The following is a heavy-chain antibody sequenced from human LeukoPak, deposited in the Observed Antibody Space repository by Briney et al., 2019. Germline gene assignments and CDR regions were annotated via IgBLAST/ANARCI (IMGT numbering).Heavy chain of an antibody. D-gene: IGHD2-2*01. J-gene: IGHJ5*02. CDR3: ARHGDCSSTSCYAGYVGWFDP. CDR2: IYYSGST. V-gene: IGHV4-59*08. Sequence: SETLSLTCTVSGGSISSYYWSWIRQPPGKGLEWIGYIYYSGSTTYNPSLKSRVTISLTTPKNKSSLKLLSVTAADTAVYYCARHGDCSSTSCYAGYVGWFDPWGQGTLVTVSS. CDR1: GGSISSYY.